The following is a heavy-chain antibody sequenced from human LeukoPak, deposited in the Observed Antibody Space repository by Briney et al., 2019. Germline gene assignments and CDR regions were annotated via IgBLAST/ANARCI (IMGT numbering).Heavy chain of an antibody. Sequence: GGSLRLSCAASGFTFSNAWMSWVRQAPGKGLEWVGRIKSKTDGGTTDYAAPVEGRFTISRNDSKNTLYLQMTSLKTEDTAVYYCTGYYDSSGYYFSEYFQHWGQGTLVTVSS. V-gene: IGHV3-15*01. D-gene: IGHD3-22*01. CDR3: TGYYDSSGYYFSEYFQH. CDR1: GFTFSNAW. CDR2: IKSKTDGGTT. J-gene: IGHJ1*01.